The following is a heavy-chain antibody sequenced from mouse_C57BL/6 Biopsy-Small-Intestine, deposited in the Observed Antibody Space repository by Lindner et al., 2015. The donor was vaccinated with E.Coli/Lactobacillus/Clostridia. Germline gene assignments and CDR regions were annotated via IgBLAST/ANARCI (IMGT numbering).Heavy chain of an antibody. CDR1: GFSFNTYA. CDR3: VRQPYYGSSYDYAMDY. J-gene: IGHJ4*01. D-gene: IGHD1-1*01. V-gene: IGHV10-1*01. CDR2: IRSKSNNYAT. Sequence: QLQESGGGLVQPKGSLKLSCAASGFSFNTYAMNWVRQAPGKGLEWVARIRSKSNNYATYYADSVKDRFTISRDDSESMLYLQMNNLKTEDTAMYYCVRQPYYGSSYDYAMDYWGQGTSVTVSS.